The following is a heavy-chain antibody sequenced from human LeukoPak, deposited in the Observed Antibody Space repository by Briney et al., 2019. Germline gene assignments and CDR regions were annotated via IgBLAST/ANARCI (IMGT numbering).Heavy chain of an antibody. V-gene: IGHV4-39*01. CDR2: MYYGGTT. Sequence: PSETLSLTCTVSGGSLGSSTNYGGWVRQTPGKGVEWIGSMYYGGTTYYNPSLKSRLTLSVDTSKNQISLRLHSVTAADSAVYFCATGKFSGYYDYWGQGTLVTVSS. CDR3: ATGKFSGYYDY. J-gene: IGHJ4*02. D-gene: IGHD3-22*01. CDR1: GGSLGSSTNY.